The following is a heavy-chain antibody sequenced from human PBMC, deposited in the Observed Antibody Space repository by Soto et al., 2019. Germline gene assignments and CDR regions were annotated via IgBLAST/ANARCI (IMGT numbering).Heavy chain of an antibody. CDR1: GFTFSSYG. CDR3: ARGLAVAAAGTGHYYYYGMDV. D-gene: IGHD6-13*01. V-gene: IGHV3-13*01. Sequence: PGGSLRLSCAASGFTFSSYGMHWVRQAPGKGLEWVSAIGTAGDTYYPGSVKGRFTISRENAKNSLYLQMNSLRAGDTAVYYCARGLAVAAAGTGHYYYYGMDVWGQGTTVTVSS. CDR2: IGTAGDT. J-gene: IGHJ6*02.